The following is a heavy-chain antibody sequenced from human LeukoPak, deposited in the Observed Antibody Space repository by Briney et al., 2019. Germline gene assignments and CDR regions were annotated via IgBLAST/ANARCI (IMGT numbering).Heavy chain of an antibody. D-gene: IGHD3-10*01. Sequence: ASVKVSCKASGYTFTTYYVHWVRQAPGQGLEWMGFINPSGGSTSYAQKFQGRVTMTRVTSTSTAYMELSSLRSEDTAVYYCARGQPYGPSSSDYWGQGTLVTVSS. V-gene: IGHV1-46*01. CDR1: GYTFTTYY. CDR2: INPSGGST. CDR3: ARGQPYGPSSSDY. J-gene: IGHJ4*02.